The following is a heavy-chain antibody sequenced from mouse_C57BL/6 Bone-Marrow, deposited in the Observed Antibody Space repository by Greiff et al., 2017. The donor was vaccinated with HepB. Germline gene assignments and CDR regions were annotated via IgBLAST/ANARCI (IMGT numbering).Heavy chain of an antibody. V-gene: IGHV1-62-2*01. CDR1: GYTFTEYT. CDR2: FYPGSGSI. Sequence: QVQLQQSGAELVKPGASVKLSCKASGYTFTEYTIHWVKQRSGQGLEWIGWFYPGSGSIKYNENFKDKATLTADKSSSTVYMDLSRLTSEDSAVYCCARHEGYSNPNYYAMDYWGQGTSVTVSS. J-gene: IGHJ4*01. D-gene: IGHD2-5*01. CDR3: ARHEGYSNPNYYAMDY.